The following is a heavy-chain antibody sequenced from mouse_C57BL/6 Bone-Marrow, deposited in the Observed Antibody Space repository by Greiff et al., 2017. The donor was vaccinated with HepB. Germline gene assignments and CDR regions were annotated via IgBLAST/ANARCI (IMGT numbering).Heavy chain of an antibody. D-gene: IGHD4-1*01. CDR2: INYDGSST. CDR3: ARDGWDDGFAY. J-gene: IGHJ3*01. CDR1: GFNFSDYY. V-gene: IGHV5-16*01. Sequence: EVQLQQSEGGLVQPGSSMKLSCTASGFNFSDYYMAWVRQVPEKGLEWVANINYDGSSTYYLDSLKSRFIISRDNAKNILYLQMSSLKSEDTATYYCARDGWDDGFAYWGQGTLVTVSA.